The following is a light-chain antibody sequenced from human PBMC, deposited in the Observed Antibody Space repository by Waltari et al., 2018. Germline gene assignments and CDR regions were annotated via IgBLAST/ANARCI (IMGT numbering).Light chain of an antibody. Sequence: VLYSSNNKNYLAWYQQKPGQPPKLLIYWASTRESGVPDRFSGSGSGTDFTLTISSLQAEDVAVYYCQQYYSTPLTFGPGTKVDIK. J-gene: IGKJ3*01. V-gene: IGKV4-1*01. CDR1: VLYSSNNKNY. CDR3: QQYYSTPLT. CDR2: WAS.